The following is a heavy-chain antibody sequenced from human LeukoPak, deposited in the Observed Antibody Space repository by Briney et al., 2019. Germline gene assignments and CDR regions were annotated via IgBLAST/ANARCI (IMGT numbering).Heavy chain of an antibody. CDR2: VHYSGSA. CDR1: GDSINNYY. Sequence: SETLSLTCSVFGDSINNYYWSWIRQSPGKGLEWIGYVHYSGSANYSPSLKSRVAISVDTSKNQFSLKLSSVAAADTAVYYCARDHDILTGLHAFDIWGQGTMVTVSS. J-gene: IGHJ3*02. V-gene: IGHV4-59*13. CDR3: ARDHDILTGLHAFDI. D-gene: IGHD3-9*01.